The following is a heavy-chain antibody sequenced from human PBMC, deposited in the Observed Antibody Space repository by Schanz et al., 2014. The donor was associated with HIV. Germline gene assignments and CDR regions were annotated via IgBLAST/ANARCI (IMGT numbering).Heavy chain of an antibody. J-gene: IGHJ3*02. CDR1: GYTFSRYHI. D-gene: IGHD3-22*01. CDR2: INPSGGST. V-gene: IGHV1-46*01. Sequence: QVQLVQSGAEVKPPGASVNVSCKASGYTFSRYHIIHWVRQAPGQGLEWMGIINPSGGSTSFAHKFQGRVNIISAASASSLYMEQSSLRSDDTAIYYCARDYYYSSGYSPPAWFAFDIWGQGTMISVSS. CDR3: ARDYYYSSGYSPPAWFAFDI.